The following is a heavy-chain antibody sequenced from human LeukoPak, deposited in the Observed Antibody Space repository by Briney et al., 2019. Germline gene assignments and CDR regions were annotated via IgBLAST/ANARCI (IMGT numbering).Heavy chain of an antibody. CDR2: GHHSGST. CDR3: ARGNYGDDPLDY. D-gene: IGHD4-17*01. V-gene: IGHV4-38-2*02. J-gene: IGHJ4*02. CDR1: GYSIRSGYY. Sequence: PSETLSLTCTVSGYSIRSGYYWGWIRQPPGKGLEWIGSGHHSGSTYYKSSLKSRVTISLDTSKNQFSLKLRSVTAADTAVYYCARGNYGDDPLDYWGQGTLVTVSS.